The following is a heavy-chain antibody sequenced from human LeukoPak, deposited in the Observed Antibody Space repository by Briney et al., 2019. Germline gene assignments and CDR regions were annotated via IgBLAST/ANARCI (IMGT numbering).Heavy chain of an antibody. D-gene: IGHD3-16*02. CDR3: AKSEISIVDYFYYGMDV. Sequence: GGSLRLSCAASGFTFSTYAMSWVRQAPGKGLECVSGISGTGVSSYYADSVKGRFTISRDNSNNTLYLQMNSLRGEDTAIYYCAKSEISIVDYFYYGMDVWGQGTTVTVSS. CDR2: ISGTGVSS. J-gene: IGHJ6*02. V-gene: IGHV3-23*01. CDR1: GFTFSTYA.